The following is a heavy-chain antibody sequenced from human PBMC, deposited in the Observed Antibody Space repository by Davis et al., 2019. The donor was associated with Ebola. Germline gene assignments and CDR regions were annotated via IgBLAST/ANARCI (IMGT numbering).Heavy chain of an antibody. V-gene: IGHV3-33*01. CDR2: IWSHGNDY. CDR3: ARDPDTSGYYSWFDP. CDR1: GFTFTHYG. J-gene: IGHJ5*02. Sequence: GESLKISCAASGFTFTHYGMHWVRQAPGKGLEWVAGIWSHGNDYIYGDSVRGRFTISRDNSKNTLYLQMNSLGVQDTAVYYCARDPDTSGYYSWFDPWGQGTLVTVSS. D-gene: IGHD5-18*01.